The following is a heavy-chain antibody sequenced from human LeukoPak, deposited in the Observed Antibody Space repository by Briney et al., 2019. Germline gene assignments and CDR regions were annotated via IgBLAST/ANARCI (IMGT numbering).Heavy chain of an antibody. J-gene: IGHJ5*02. Sequence: GGSLRLSCAASGFTFSSYSMDWVRQAPGKGLEWVANIKHDGSEKYFVDSLEGRFTISRDNAKNSLYLQMNSLRAEDTAVYYCARNVWNWFDPWGQGTLVTVSS. V-gene: IGHV3-7*02. CDR1: GFTFSSYS. D-gene: IGHD2-21*01. CDR2: IKHDGSEK. CDR3: ARNVWNWFDP.